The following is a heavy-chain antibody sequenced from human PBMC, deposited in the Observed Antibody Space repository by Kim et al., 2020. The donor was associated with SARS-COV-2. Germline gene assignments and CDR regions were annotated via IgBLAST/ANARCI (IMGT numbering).Heavy chain of an antibody. CDR3: ARGWTNFDY. J-gene: IGHJ4*02. V-gene: IGHV6-1*01. Sequence: WYNDYAVSVKSGITINPDTSKNQFSLQFNSVTPEDTAVYYCARGWTNFDYWGQGTLVTVSS. CDR2: WYN. D-gene: IGHD1-1*01.